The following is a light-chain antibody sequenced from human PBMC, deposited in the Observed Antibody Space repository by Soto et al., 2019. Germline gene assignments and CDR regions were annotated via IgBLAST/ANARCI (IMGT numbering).Light chain of an antibody. V-gene: IGLV2-14*01. CDR2: EVN. CDR3: CSYTTRSTLV. Sequence: QSALTQPASVSGSPGQSIIISCTGTSSDIGAYDYVSWYQHHPGKVPKLIIYEVNYRPSQVSDRFSGSKSGNTASLTISGLQAEDESEYYWCSYTTRSTLVFGGGTKVTVL. CDR1: SSDIGAYDY. J-gene: IGLJ2*01.